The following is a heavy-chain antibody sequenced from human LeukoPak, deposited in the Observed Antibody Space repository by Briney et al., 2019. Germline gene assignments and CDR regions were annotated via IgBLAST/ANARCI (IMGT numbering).Heavy chain of an antibody. CDR2: VDPKTGDT. Sequence: ASVTVSCKASGYKFTGSYIHWVRQAPGQGLEWMGWVDPKTGDTNYAQTFQGRGSLTWDTSITTAFLELSGLTSGDTAVYYCARYGSRSAVFNFWGQGTQVTVSS. V-gene: IGHV1-2*02. J-gene: IGHJ4*02. CDR3: ARYGSRSAVFNF. CDR1: GYKFTGSY. D-gene: IGHD3-10*01.